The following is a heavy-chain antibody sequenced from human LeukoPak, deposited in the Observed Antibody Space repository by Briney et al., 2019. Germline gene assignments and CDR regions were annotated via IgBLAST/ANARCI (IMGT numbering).Heavy chain of an antibody. V-gene: IGHV3-11*01. CDR2: ISSSGSTL. Sequence: GGSLRLSCAASGFTFIDYYMSWIRQAPGQGLEWVSYISSSGSTLYYADSVKGRFTISRDTAKNSLYLRMNSLRAENTAVYYCTRADQYYYGAGSINWFDPWGQGTLVTVSS. J-gene: IGHJ5*02. D-gene: IGHD3-10*01. CDR1: GFTFIDYY. CDR3: TRADQYYYGAGSINWFDP.